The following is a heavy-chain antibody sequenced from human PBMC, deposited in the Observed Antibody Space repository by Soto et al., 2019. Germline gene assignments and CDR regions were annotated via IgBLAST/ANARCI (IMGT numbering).Heavy chain of an antibody. CDR1: GYTFTSYA. V-gene: IGHV1-3*01. J-gene: IGHJ5*02. Sequence: ASVKVSCKASGYTFTSYAMHWVRQAPGQRLEWMGWINAGNGNTKYSQKFQGRVTITRDTSASAAYMELSSLRSEDTAEYYCARVPRPGIAAAGTRGWFDPWGQGTLVTVSS. CDR2: INAGNGNT. D-gene: IGHD6-13*01. CDR3: ARVPRPGIAAAGTRGWFDP.